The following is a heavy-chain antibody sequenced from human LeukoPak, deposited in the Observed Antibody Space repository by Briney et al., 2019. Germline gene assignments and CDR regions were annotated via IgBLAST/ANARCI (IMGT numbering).Heavy chain of an antibody. CDR3: ARDNSVGDYAWWFDP. V-gene: IGHV1-46*01. Sequence: ASVKVSCKASGYTFTNYYMHWVRQAPGQGLEWLGLITPSGGSTWYAQNFQGRVTMTRDMSTSTDYMELSSLRSEDTAVYYCARDNSVGDYAWWFDPWGQGTLVTVSS. J-gene: IGHJ5*02. D-gene: IGHD1-26*01. CDR2: ITPSGGST. CDR1: GYTFTNYY.